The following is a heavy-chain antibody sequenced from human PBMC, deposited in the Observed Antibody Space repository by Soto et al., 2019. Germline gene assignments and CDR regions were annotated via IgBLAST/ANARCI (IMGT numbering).Heavy chain of an antibody. CDR2: IIPIFGTA. CDR3: AREGGRDSRGSFFSIAPYGGYYFDY. CDR1: GGTFSSYA. V-gene: IGHV1-69*13. Sequence: SVKVSCKASGGTFSSYAISWVRQAPGQGLEWMGGIIPIFGTANYAQKFQGRVTITADESTSTAYMELSSLRSEDTAVYYCAREGGRDSRGSFFSIAPYGGYYFDYWRQGTLVTVSS. D-gene: IGHD3-22*01. J-gene: IGHJ4*02.